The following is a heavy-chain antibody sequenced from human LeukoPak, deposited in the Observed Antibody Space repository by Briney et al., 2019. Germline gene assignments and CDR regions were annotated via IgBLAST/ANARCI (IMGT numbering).Heavy chain of an antibody. Sequence: GGSLRLSCAASGFTFENFWIHWVRQGPGKELVWVSRINGHGTTTGYADSVKGRFTISGDNDKNTVYLQMNSLRVEDTAIYYCVKRGSDWTYWYFDLWGRGTRVTVSS. J-gene: IGHJ2*01. D-gene: IGHD1-1*01. CDR3: VKRGSDWTYWYFDL. CDR2: INGHGTTT. CDR1: GFTFENFW. V-gene: IGHV3-74*01.